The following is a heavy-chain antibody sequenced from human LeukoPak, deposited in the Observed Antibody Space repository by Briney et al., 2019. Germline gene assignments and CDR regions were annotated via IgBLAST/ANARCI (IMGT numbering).Heavy chain of an antibody. CDR3: ARSLVVGATYPYH. J-gene: IGHJ5*02. D-gene: IGHD1-26*01. V-gene: IGHV3-11*04. CDR2: ISRSGSTK. CDR1: GFTFSDYN. Sequence: GGSLRLSCAASGFTFSDYNMRWIRQAPGKGLEWVSSISRSGSTKYYADSVKGRFTISRDNAKNSLYLLMNSLRAEDTAVYYCARSLVVGATYPYHWGQGTLVTVSS.